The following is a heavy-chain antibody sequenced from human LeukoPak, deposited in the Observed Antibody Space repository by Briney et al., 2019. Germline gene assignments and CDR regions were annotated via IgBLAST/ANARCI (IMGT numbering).Heavy chain of an antibody. CDR1: GFTVSNNY. CDR2: IYSGGDT. Sequence: GGSLRLSCAASGFTVSNNYMGWVRQAPGKGLEWVSDIYSGGDTYYADSVKGRITISRDNSKNMIYLEMSSLKAEDTAVYYCAKERNLEIAVAGTIFDYWGQGTLVTVSS. V-gene: IGHV3-66*01. CDR3: AKERNLEIAVAGTIFDY. D-gene: IGHD6-19*01. J-gene: IGHJ4*02.